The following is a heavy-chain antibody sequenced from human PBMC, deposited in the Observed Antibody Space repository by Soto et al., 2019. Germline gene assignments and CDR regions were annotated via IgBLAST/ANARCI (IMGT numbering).Heavy chain of an antibody. J-gene: IGHJ2*01. CDR3: VLCATAGYFDL. CDR1: GGSISSYY. V-gene: IGHV4-4*07. Sequence: QVQMQESGPGLVKPSETLSLTCTVSGGSISSYYWCWIRQPAGKQLEWIGRFYTSGSTDYNPSLKGRVTMSVGPSKNQFSLKLNSVTAADTAVYYCVLCATAGYFDLWGRGTLVTVSS. CDR2: FYTSGST.